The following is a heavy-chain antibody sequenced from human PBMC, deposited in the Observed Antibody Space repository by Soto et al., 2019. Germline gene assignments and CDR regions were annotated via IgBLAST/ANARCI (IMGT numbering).Heavy chain of an antibody. Sequence: SETLSLPCTVSGGSLSSYYWTWIRQSPGKGLEWIGYTYFSGNTTYNPALKSRGAISIHTSKNQFSLRLAPVTAADTTFYYCGSVRLSRYVLSWDPGTLVEVSS. V-gene: IGHV4-59*01. CDR1: GGSLSSYY. CDR2: TYFSGNT. CDR3: GSVRLSRYVLS. D-gene: IGHD6-25*01. J-gene: IGHJ5*02.